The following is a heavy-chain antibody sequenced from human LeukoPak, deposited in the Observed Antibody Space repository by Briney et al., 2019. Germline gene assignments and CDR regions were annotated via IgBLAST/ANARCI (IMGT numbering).Heavy chain of an antibody. Sequence: PSETLSLTCTVSGGSISSSSYYWAWIRQPPGKGLEWIGTIYYSGSTYYNPSLKSRVTISVDKSKNQFSLKLRSVTAADTAVYYCARGSSPTYPLDFWGQGTLVTVSS. CDR3: ARGSSPTYPLDF. J-gene: IGHJ4*02. D-gene: IGHD2-2*01. CDR2: IYYSGST. V-gene: IGHV4-39*07. CDR1: GGSISSSSYY.